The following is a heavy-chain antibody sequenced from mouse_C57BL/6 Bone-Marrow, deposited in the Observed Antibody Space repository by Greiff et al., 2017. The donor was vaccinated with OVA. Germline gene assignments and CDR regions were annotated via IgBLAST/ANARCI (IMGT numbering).Heavy chain of an antibody. D-gene: IGHD2-5*01. CDR2: IRLKSDNYAT. Sequence: EVKFEESGGGLVQPGGSLKLSCVASGFTFSNYWMNWVRQSPEKGLEWVAQIRLKSDNYATHYAESVKGRFTISRDDSKSSVYLQMNNLRAEDTGIYYCTRDSNYEFAYWGQGTLVTVSA. V-gene: IGHV6-3*01. J-gene: IGHJ3*01. CDR1: GFTFSNYW. CDR3: TRDSNYEFAY.